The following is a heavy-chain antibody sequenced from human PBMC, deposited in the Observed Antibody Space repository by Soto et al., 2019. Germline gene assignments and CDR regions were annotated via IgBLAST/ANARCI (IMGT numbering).Heavy chain of an antibody. D-gene: IGHD5-12*01. CDR2: ISEDGSRK. J-gene: IGHJ4*02. V-gene: IGHV3-30*18. CDR1: GFRFGAYA. CDR3: AKVREDLVLLVALDS. Sequence: QVQLVESGGGVVQPGKSGRLSCAASGFRFGAYAMHWVRQAPGKGLEWVAVISEDGSRKYYRNSVKGRFTISRDNSKNTLFLQMDRLRLEDTAVYSCAKVREDLVLLVALDSWGQGTRVTVSS.